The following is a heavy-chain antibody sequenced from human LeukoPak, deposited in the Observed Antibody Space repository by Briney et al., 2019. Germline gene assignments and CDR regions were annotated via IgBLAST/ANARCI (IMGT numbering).Heavy chain of an antibody. D-gene: IGHD6-6*01. CDR1: GFTFSGYA. CDR2: IKQDGSEK. V-gene: IGHV3-7*03. CDR3: ARDGPYSTSSTHPP. J-gene: IGHJ5*02. Sequence: TGRSLRLSCAASGFTFSGYAMHWVRQAPGKGLEWVANIKQDGSEKYYVGSVKGRFTISRDNAKNSLYLQMDSLRAEDTAVYYCARDGPYSTSSTHPPWGQGTLVTVSS.